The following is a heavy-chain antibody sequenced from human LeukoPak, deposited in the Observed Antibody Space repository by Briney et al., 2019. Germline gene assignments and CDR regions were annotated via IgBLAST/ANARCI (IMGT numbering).Heavy chain of an antibody. CDR3: ATVFGDSTIDY. CDR2: INPSGGST. J-gene: IGHJ4*02. V-gene: IGHV1-46*03. D-gene: IGHD4-17*01. CDR1: GYTFTSYY. Sequence: GASVKVSCKASGYTFTSYYMHWVRQAPGQGLEWMGIINPSGGSTSYAQKFQGRVTMTRDTSTSTVYMEPSSLRSEDTAVYYCATVFGDSTIDYWGQGTLVTVSS.